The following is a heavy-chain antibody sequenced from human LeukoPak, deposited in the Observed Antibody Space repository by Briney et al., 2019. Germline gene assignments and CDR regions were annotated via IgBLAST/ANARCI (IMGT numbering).Heavy chain of an antibody. CDR3: ARDSDWAFDY. CDR2: VKSGNYDI. V-gene: IGHV3-48*01. Sequence: GGSLRLSCAASGFTFNTYSMNWVRQAPGKGLEWLSYVKSGNYDIQYADSVTGRFTVSRDSATNSLYLQMNDLRAEDTAVYYCARDSDWAFDYWGQGSLVTVSS. D-gene: IGHD3-9*01. CDR1: GFTFNTYS. J-gene: IGHJ4*02.